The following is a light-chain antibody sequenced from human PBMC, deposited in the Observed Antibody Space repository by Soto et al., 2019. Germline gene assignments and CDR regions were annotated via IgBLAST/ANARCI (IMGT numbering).Light chain of an antibody. Sequence: QSVLTQPPSASGTPGQRVTISCSGSSSNIGSNTVHWYQQVPGTAPKLLMYSNNQRPSGVPGRLSGSKSGTSASLAISGLQSADEADYYCAAWDDSLNGHVFGTGTKLTVL. CDR1: SSNIGSNT. J-gene: IGLJ1*01. CDR2: SNN. V-gene: IGLV1-44*01. CDR3: AAWDDSLNGHV.